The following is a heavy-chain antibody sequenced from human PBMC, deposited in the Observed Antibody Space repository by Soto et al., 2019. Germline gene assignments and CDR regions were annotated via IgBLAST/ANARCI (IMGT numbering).Heavy chain of an antibody. V-gene: IGHV4-39*01. D-gene: IGHD2-21*02. CDR3: ARLAYCGTDCYDLDY. J-gene: IGHJ4*02. CDR1: GGSISGGTYY. Sequence: QLQLQESAPGLVKPSETLSLTCTVSGGSISGGTYYWGWIRQPPGKGLEWIGSIYYSGSTYYNPSLKSRVTISVDTSKHQFSLKLSSVTAADTAVYYCARLAYCGTDCYDLDYWCQGTLVTVSS. CDR2: IYYSGST.